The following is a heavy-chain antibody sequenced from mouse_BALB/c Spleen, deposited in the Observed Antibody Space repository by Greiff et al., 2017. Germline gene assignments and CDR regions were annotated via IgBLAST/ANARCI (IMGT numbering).Heavy chain of an antibody. J-gene: IGHJ3*01. CDR2: ILPGSGST. CDR3: ARGDSGAWFAY. V-gene: IGHV1-9*01. D-gene: IGHD3-1*01. CDR1: GYTFSSNW. Sequence: VQLQQSGAELMKPGASVKISCKATGYTFSSNWIEWVKQRPGHGLEWIGEILPGSGSTNYNEKFKGKATFTADTSSNTAYMQLSSLTSEDSAVYYCARGDSGAWFAYWGQGTLVTVSA.